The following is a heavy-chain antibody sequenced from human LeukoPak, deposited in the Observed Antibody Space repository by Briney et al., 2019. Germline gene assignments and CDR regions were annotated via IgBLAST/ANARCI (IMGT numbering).Heavy chain of an antibody. Sequence: KPSETLSLTCTVSGGSISSSSYYWGWIRQPPGKGLEWIGSIYYSGSTNYNPSLKSRVTISVDTSKNQFSLKLSSVTAADTAVYYCARLQGSGYYTVPYNWFDPWGQGTLVTVSS. CDR3: ARLQGSGYYTVPYNWFDP. J-gene: IGHJ5*02. D-gene: IGHD3-3*01. V-gene: IGHV4-39*07. CDR1: GGSISSSSYY. CDR2: IYYSGST.